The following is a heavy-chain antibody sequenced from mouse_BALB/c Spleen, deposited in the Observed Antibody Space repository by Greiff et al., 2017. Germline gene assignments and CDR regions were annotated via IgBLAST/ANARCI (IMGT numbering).Heavy chain of an antibody. D-gene: IGHD2-2*01. CDR3: TGGYDGAMDY. Sequence: EVKLEESGGGLVQPGGSMKLSCVASGFTFSSYWMSWVRQSPEKGLEWVAEIRLKSDNYATHYAESVKGKFTISRDDSKSRLYLQMNSLRAEDTGIYYCTGGYDGAMDYWGQGTSVTVSS. J-gene: IGHJ4*01. CDR1: GFTFSSYW. V-gene: IGHV6-3*03. CDR2: IRLKSDNYAT.